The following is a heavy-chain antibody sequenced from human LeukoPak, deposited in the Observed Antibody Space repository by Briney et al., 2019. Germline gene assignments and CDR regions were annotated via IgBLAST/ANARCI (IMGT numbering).Heavy chain of an antibody. V-gene: IGHV3-23*01. J-gene: IGHJ4*02. CDR1: GFTFSSYA. D-gene: IGHD2-2*02. CDR3: AKDPDIVVVPAAISMGDSVDY. Sequence: GGSLRLSCAASGFTFSSYAMSWVRQAPGKGLEWVSAISGSGGSTYYADSVKGRFTISRDNSKNTLYLQMNSLRAEDTAVYYCAKDPDIVVVPAAISMGDSVDYWGQGTLVTVSS. CDR2: ISGSGGST.